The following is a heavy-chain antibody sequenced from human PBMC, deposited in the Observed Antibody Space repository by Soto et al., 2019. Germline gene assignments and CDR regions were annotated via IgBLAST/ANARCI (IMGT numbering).Heavy chain of an antibody. D-gene: IGHD3-10*01. CDR2: IWYDGSNK. CDR3: ARLDSGSFYYFYGMDV. V-gene: IGHV3-33*01. CDR1: GFTFSSYG. J-gene: IGHJ6*01. Sequence: GGSLRLSCAASGFTFSSYGMHWVRQATGKGLEWVAVIWYDGSNKYYADSVKGRFNISRDNSKNTLYLQMNSLSDEDTAVYYCARLDSGSFYYFYGMDVWGKGTTVTV.